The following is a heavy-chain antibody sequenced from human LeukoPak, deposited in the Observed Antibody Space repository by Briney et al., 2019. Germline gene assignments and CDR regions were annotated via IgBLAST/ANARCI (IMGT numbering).Heavy chain of an antibody. Sequence: SVKVSCKASGGTFSSYAISWVRQAPGQGLEWMGGIIPIFGTANYAQKFQGRVTITADESTSTAYMELSSLRSEDTAVYYCARGLLDTAMVPTDYYYYYMDVWGKGTTVTVSS. V-gene: IGHV1-69*13. J-gene: IGHJ6*03. CDR2: IIPIFGTA. D-gene: IGHD5-18*01. CDR1: GGTFSSYA. CDR3: ARGLLDTAMVPTDYYYYYMDV.